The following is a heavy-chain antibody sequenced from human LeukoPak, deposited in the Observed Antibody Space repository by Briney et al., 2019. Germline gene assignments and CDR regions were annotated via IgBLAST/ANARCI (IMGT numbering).Heavy chain of an antibody. D-gene: IGHD6-13*01. Sequence: GGSLRLSCAASGFTSSDYYMSWIRQAPGKGLEWVSYISSSSSYTNYADSVKGRFTISRDNAKNSLYLQMNSLRAEDTAVYYCARLARSWFGDYWGQGTLVTVSS. CDR1: GFTSSDYY. V-gene: IGHV3-11*03. CDR2: ISSSSSYT. CDR3: ARLARSWFGDY. J-gene: IGHJ4*02.